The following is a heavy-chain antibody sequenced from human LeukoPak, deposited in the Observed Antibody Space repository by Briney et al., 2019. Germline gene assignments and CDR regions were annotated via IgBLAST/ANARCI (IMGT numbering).Heavy chain of an antibody. D-gene: IGHD3-22*01. CDR3: ARTEYDSSGYYWDDY. J-gene: IGHJ4*02. V-gene: IGHV3-21*01. CDR1: GFTFSSYS. CDR2: ISSSSSYI. Sequence: GGSLRLSCAASGFTFSSYSMNWVRQAPGKGLEWVSSISSSSSYIYYADSVKGRFTISRDNAKNSLYLQMNGLRAEDTAVYYCARTEYDSSGYYWDDYWGQGTLVTVSS.